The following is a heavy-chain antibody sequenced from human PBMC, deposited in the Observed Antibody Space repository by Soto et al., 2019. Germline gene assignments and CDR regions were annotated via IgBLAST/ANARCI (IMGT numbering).Heavy chain of an antibody. V-gene: IGHV1-18*01. CDR2: INPYNGNT. Sequence: QVQLVQSGTEVKKPGASVKVSCKASGYTFTSYAISWVRQAPGQGLEWMGWINPYNGNTTYAQKLQGRVTMTTDTSTSTAYMELRSLRSDDTAVYYGASDTAMALPDAWGQGTLVTVSS. CDR1: GYTFTSYA. CDR3: ASDTAMALPDA. D-gene: IGHD5-18*01. J-gene: IGHJ4*02.